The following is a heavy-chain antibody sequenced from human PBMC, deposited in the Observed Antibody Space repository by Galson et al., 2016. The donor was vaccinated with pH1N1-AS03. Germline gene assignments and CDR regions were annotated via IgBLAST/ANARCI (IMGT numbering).Heavy chain of an antibody. Sequence: CAISGDSVSSNIDAWNWIRHSTSRGLEWLGRTYWRSKWYIDYALSLKSRITISPDTSNNQFSLQLTSVIPVDTAVYYCARGRYSGFEIWGQGAKVTVSS. CDR2: TYWRSKWYI. J-gene: IGHJ3*02. CDR3: ARGRYSGFEI. CDR1: GDSVSSNIDA. D-gene: IGHD2-15*01. V-gene: IGHV6-1*01.